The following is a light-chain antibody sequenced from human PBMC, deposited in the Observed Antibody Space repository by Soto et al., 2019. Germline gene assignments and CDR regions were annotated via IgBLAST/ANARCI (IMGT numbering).Light chain of an antibody. CDR1: SSDIYAYNY. V-gene: IGLV2-14*01. CDR2: GVN. J-gene: IGLJ1*01. CDR3: GSYAGSDTFV. Sequence: QSLLTQPASVSGSPGQSITITCTGTSSDIYAYNYVSWYQQHPGKAPKVVISGVNIRPSGVSSRFSGSKSGNTASLTISGLQAEDEAEYFCGSYAGSDTFVFGTGTKV.